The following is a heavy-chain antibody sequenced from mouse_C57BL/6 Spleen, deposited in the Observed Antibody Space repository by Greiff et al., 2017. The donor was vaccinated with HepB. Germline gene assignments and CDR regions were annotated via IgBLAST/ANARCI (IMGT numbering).Heavy chain of an antibody. D-gene: IGHD1-1*01. Sequence: DVMLVESGGGLVKPGGSLKLSCAASGFTFSDYGMHWVRQAPEKGLEWVAYISSGSSTIYYADTVKGRFTISRDNAKNTLFLQMTSLRSEDTAMYYCARWTVEAMDYWGQGTSVTVSS. V-gene: IGHV5-17*01. CDR1: GFTFSDYG. CDR2: ISSGSSTI. CDR3: ARWTVEAMDY. J-gene: IGHJ4*01.